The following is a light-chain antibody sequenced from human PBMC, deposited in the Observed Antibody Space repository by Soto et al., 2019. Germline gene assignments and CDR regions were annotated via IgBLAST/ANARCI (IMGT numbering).Light chain of an antibody. CDR2: GAS. Sequence: EIEMTQSPATLSVSPGERATLSCRASQSVSSNLAWYQQKPGQAPRLLIYGASTRATGIPARFSGSGSGTEFTLTISSLQSEDFAVYYCQQYNNWPPELTFGGGTKV. CDR1: QSVSSN. CDR3: QQYNNWPPELT. V-gene: IGKV3-15*01. J-gene: IGKJ4*01.